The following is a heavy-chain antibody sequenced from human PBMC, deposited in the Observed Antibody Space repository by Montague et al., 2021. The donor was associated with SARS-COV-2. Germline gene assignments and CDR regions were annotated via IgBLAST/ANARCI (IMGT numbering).Heavy chain of an antibody. CDR2: INNNGST. J-gene: IGHJ6*02. D-gene: IGHD2-15*01. CDR3: ARGSGCSGGSCYYEGGPHYYYGMDV. Sequence: SETLSLTCAVYGGSFSGYYWSWICLPPGKGLEWIGEINNNGSTNYNPYPKRRVTISVATYKSQFSLKLSPVTAADTAGYYCARGSGCSGGSCYYEGGPHYYYGMDVWGQGTTVIVSS. CDR1: GGSFSGYY. V-gene: IGHV4-34*01.